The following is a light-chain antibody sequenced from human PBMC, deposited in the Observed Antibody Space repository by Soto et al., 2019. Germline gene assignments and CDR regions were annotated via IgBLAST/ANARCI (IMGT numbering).Light chain of an antibody. CDR2: GNS. CDR3: QSYDSSLSGSYV. CDR1: SSNIGAGYD. V-gene: IGLV1-40*01. J-gene: IGLJ1*01. Sequence: QSVLTQPPPVSGAPGQRVTISCTGSSSNIGAGYDVHWYQQLPGTAPKLLIYGNSNRPSGVPDRFSGSKSGTSASLAITGLQAEDEADYYCQSYDSSLSGSYVFGTGTTLTVL.